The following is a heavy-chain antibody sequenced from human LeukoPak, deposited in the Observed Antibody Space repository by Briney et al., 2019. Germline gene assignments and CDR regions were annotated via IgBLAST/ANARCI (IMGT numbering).Heavy chain of an antibody. CDR2: INAKSGGT. Sequence: ASVKVSCKASGYTFTDYSLHWVRQAPGQGLEWMGWINAKSGGTKYAQKFQGRVTMTRDTSTSTVYMELSSLRSEDTAVYYCARGDGDLDYWGQGTLVTVSS. D-gene: IGHD4-17*01. CDR1: GYTFTDYS. V-gene: IGHV1-2*02. J-gene: IGHJ4*02. CDR3: ARGDGDLDY.